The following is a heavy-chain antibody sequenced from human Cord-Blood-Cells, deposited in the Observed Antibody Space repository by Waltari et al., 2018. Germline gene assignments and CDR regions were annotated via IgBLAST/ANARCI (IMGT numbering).Heavy chain of an antibody. CDR2: IYHSGGT. CDR3: ARDQAGGIEQLVDY. V-gene: IGHV4-38-2*02. CDR1: GYSISSGYY. D-gene: IGHD6-6*01. Sequence: QVQLQESGPGLVKPSETLSLTCTVSGYSISSGYYWGWIRQPPGKGLEWIGSIYHSGGTYYNPSLKSRVTISVDTSKNQFSLKLSSVTAADTAVYYCARDQAGGIEQLVDYWGQGTLVTVSS. J-gene: IGHJ4*02.